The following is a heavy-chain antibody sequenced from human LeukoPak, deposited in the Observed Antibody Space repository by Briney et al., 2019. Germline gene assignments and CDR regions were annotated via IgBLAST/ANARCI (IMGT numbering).Heavy chain of an antibody. CDR2: INPSGGST. J-gene: IGHJ5*02. V-gene: IGHV1-46*01. CDR3: ARAPSTTDILTGYYIYWFDP. CDR1: GYTFTSYY. D-gene: IGHD3-9*01. Sequence: ASVKVSCKASGYTFTSYYMHWARQAPGQGLEWMGIINPSGGSTSYAQKFQGRVTMTGDTSTSTVYMELSSLRSEDTAVYYCARAPSTTDILTGYYIYWFDPWGQGTLVTVSS.